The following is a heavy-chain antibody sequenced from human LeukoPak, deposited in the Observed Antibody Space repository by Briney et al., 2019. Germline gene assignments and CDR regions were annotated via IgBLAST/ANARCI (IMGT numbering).Heavy chain of an antibody. V-gene: IGHV4-34*01. D-gene: IGHD5-18*01. J-gene: IGHJ4*02. CDR2: INHSGST. CDR1: GGSFSGYY. Sequence: PSETLSLTCAVYGGSFSGYYWSWIXQPPGXGLXWIGEINHSGSTNYNPSLKGRVTISVDTSKNQFSLKLSSVTAADTAVYYCARGLGYSYGYWYYFDYWGQGTLVTVSS. CDR3: ARGLGYSYGYWYYFDY.